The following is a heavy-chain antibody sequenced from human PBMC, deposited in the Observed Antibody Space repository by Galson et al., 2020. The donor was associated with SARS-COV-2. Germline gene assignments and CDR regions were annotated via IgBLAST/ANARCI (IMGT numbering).Heavy chain of an antibody. J-gene: IGHJ6*02. Sequence: GESLKISCKASGYTFTGYYMHWVRQAPGQGLEWMGRINPNSGGTNYAQKFQGRVTMTRDTSISTAYMELSRLRSDDTAVYYCARDRLDIVVVVAAIPPGSYGMDVWGQVTTVTVSS. CDR2: INPNSGGT. CDR3: ARDRLDIVVVVAAIPPGSYGMDV. V-gene: IGHV1-2*06. CDR1: GYTFTGYY. D-gene: IGHD2-15*01.